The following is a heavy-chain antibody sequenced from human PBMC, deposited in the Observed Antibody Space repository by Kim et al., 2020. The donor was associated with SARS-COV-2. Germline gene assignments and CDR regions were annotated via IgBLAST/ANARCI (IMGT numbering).Heavy chain of an antibody. Sequence: SGSTNYNPSRKSRVTISVDTSKNQFSLKLSSVTAADTAVYYCARGSTSDYWGQGTLVTVSS. CDR3: ARGSTSDY. J-gene: IGHJ4*02. D-gene: IGHD1-1*01. CDR2: SGST. V-gene: IGHV4-59*09.